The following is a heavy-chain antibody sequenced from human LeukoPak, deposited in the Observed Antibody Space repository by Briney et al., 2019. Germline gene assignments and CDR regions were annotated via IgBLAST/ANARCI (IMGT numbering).Heavy chain of an antibody. CDR3: AKGGPYYDTGRGVDY. CDR1: GFTFSSYA. J-gene: IGHJ4*02. D-gene: IGHD3-10*01. V-gene: IGHV3-30*04. CDR2: ISYDGSNK. Sequence: PGGSLRLSCAASGFTFSSYAMHWVRPAPGKGLEWVAVISYDGSNKYYADSVKGRFTISRDNSKNTLYLQMNSLRAEDTAVYYCAKGGPYYDTGRGVDYWGQGTLVTVSS.